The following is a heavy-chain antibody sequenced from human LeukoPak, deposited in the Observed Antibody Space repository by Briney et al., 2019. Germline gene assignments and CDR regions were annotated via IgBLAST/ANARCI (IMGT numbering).Heavy chain of an antibody. CDR3: ASMVRGVIPAPMYY. D-gene: IGHD3-10*01. V-gene: IGHV3-30*04. Sequence: GGALRLSFVATGFTFSSYAMHGVGQAPGRGLEWVAVISYDESNKYYADSVKGRFTFSRDNSKNPLYLQMNSLRAGETAVYYCASMVRGVIPAPMYYWGQGTLVTVSS. J-gene: IGHJ4*02. CDR1: GFTFSSYA. CDR2: ISYDESNK.